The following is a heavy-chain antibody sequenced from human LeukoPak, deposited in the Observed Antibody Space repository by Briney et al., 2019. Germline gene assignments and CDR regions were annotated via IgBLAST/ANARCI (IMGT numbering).Heavy chain of an antibody. V-gene: IGHV3-23*01. Sequence: GGSLRLSCAASGFTFSSYAMSWVRQAPGKGLEWVSAMSGSGGSTHYADSVKGRFTISRDNSKNTLYLQMNSLRAEDTAVYYCAKTFGSYDILTGYYAADAFDIWGQGTMVTVFS. CDR3: AKTFGSYDILTGYYAADAFDI. CDR1: GFTFSSYA. CDR2: MSGSGGST. J-gene: IGHJ3*02. D-gene: IGHD3-9*01.